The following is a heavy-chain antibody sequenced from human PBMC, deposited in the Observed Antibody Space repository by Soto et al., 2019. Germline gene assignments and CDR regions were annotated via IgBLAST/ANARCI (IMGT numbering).Heavy chain of an antibody. CDR2: ISLSSSTI. V-gene: IGHV3-48*01. Sequence: EVQLVESGGGLVQPGGSLRLSCAASGFTFSSYNMKWVRQAPGKGLEWISDISLSSSTIFYADSVKGRFTISRDNAKNSLYPQTNSLRAEDTAVYYCARESRNYDYYMDVWGKGTTVTVSS. J-gene: IGHJ6*03. CDR1: GFTFSSYN. CDR3: ARESRNYDYYMDV.